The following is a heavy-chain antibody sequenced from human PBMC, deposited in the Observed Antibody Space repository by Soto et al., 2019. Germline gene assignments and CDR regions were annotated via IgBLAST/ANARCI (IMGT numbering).Heavy chain of an antibody. CDR1: GDSVSRNGAC. CDR2: IYYRSKWFH. V-gene: IGHV6-1*01. Sequence: SQTLSLTCVISGDSVSRNGACWNWIRQSPSRGLQWLGRIYYRSKWFHDYAASVESRMAINPDTSRNQFSLQLNYVTPEDTAVYYCARVHCSAGTCLDGLDFWGQGTTVTVSS. CDR3: ARVHCSAGTCLDGLDF. J-gene: IGHJ6*02. D-gene: IGHD2-15*01.